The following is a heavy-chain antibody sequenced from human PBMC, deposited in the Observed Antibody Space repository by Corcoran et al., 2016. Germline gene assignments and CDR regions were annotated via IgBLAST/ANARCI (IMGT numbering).Heavy chain of an antibody. V-gene: IGHV1-46*01. CDR3: ARDWEYSSSLGNYYYYYGMDV. D-gene: IGHD6-6*01. J-gene: IGHJ6*02. CDR2: INPSGGST. CDR1: GYTFTSYY. Sequence: QVQLVQSGAEVKKPGASVKVSCKASGYTFTSYYMHWVRQAPGQGLVWMGIINPSGGSTSYAQKFQGRVTMTRDTSTSTVYMELSSLRSEDTAVYYCARDWEYSSSLGNYYYYYGMDVLGQGTTVTVSS.